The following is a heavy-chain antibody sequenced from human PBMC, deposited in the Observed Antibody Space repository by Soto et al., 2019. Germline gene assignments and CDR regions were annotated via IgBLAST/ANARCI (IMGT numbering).Heavy chain of an antibody. Sequence: PSQTLSLTCAISGESVSRNSAAWNWITQSPSRGLEWLGRTYYRSKWYNDYAVSVKSRITINPDTSKNQFSLQLNSVTPEDTAVYYGARDLQGIAVAGFDYWGQGTLVTVSS. CDR1: GESVSRNSAA. J-gene: IGHJ4*02. CDR2: TYYRSKWYN. D-gene: IGHD6-19*01. V-gene: IGHV6-1*01. CDR3: ARDLQGIAVAGFDY.